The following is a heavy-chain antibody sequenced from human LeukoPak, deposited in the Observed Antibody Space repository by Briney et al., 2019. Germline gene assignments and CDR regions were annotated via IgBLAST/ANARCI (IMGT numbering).Heavy chain of an antibody. J-gene: IGHJ3*02. Sequence: PGGSLRLSCAASGFTFSSYAMSWVRQAPGKGLEWVSGLSGSGGSTYYTDSVKGRFTISRHNSKNTLYLQMNSLRAEDTAVYYCARVSSSWYRDAFDIWGQGTMVTVSS. V-gene: IGHV3-23*01. CDR1: GFTFSSYA. CDR2: LSGSGGST. CDR3: ARVSSSWYRDAFDI. D-gene: IGHD6-13*01.